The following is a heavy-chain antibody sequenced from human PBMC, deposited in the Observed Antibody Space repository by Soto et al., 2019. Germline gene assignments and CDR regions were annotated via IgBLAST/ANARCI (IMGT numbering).Heavy chain of an antibody. Sequence: QVQLVESGGGVVQPGGSLRLSCTGSGFTFRNYGMHWVRQTPGKGLERVAVISFDGRNEYYADSVKGRFTISRDNSKNTLWLQMSSLRAEDTAVYYCAKDGAPPYCSGGNCHSTRGYWVQGTLVTVSS. J-gene: IGHJ4*02. CDR1: GFTFRNYG. CDR2: ISFDGRNE. CDR3: AKDGAPPYCSGGNCHSTRGY. D-gene: IGHD2-15*01. V-gene: IGHV3-30*18.